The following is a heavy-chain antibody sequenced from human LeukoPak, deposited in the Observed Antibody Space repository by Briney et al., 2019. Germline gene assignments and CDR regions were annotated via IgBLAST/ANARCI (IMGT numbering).Heavy chain of an antibody. V-gene: IGHV3-48*01. D-gene: IGHD5-24*01. J-gene: IGHJ2*01. CDR1: GFTFDTYS. CDR2: ISSTSNTI. Sequence: GGSLRLSCVASGFTFDTYSMSWVRQAPGKGLEWVSYISSTSNTIYYADSVKGRFTISRDNAKNSLSLQMNSLRTEETAVYYCAREGRWLQTYWYFDLWGRGTLVTVSS. CDR3: AREGRWLQTYWYFDL.